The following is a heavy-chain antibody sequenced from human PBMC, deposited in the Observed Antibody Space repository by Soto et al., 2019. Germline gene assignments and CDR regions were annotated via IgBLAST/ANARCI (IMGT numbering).Heavy chain of an antibody. J-gene: IGHJ6*03. CDR1: GYTFTSYD. D-gene: IGHD6-25*01. Sequence: ASVKVSCKASGYTFTSYDINWVRQATGQGLEWMGWMYPNSGNTGYAQKFQGRVTMTRNTSISTAYMELSRLRSEDTAVYYCARVVSDYYYYYMDVWGKGTTVTVSS. V-gene: IGHV1-8*01. CDR3: ARVVSDYYYYYMDV. CDR2: MYPNSGNT.